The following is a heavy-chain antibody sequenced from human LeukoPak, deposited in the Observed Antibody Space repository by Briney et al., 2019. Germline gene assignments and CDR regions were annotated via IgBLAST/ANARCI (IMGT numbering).Heavy chain of an antibody. CDR2: MNPNSGNT. CDR1: GYTFTSYD. CDR3: ARGYVVYYYYYGMDV. V-gene: IGHV1-8*01. Sequence: ASVKLSCKASGYTFTSYDINWVRQATGQGLEWMGWMNPNSGNTGYAQKFQGRVTMTRNTSISTAYMELSSLRSEDTAVYYCARGYVVYYYYYGMDVWGQGTTVTVSS. J-gene: IGHJ6*02. D-gene: IGHD2-15*01.